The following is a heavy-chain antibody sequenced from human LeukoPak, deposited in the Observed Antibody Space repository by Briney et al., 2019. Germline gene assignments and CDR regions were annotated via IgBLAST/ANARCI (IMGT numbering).Heavy chain of an antibody. CDR2: IDPGASDT. Sequence: HGESLKISCRGSGHSFTTYWIGWVRQMPGKGLEWMGIIDPGASDTRYSPSFQGQVTMSADKSINTAYLQWSSLKASDTAMYYCARRQGCSSTSCPPDSWGKGTLVTVST. CDR1: GHSFTTYW. D-gene: IGHD2-2*01. CDR3: ARRQGCSSTSCPPDS. J-gene: IGHJ4*02. V-gene: IGHV5-51*01.